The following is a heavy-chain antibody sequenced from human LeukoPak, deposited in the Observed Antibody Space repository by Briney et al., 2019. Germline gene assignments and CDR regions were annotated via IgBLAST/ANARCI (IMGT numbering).Heavy chain of an antibody. CDR3: ARVPNLYCSSTSCPEVYYYYYMDV. D-gene: IGHD2-2*01. CDR2: MNPNSGNT. Sequence: ASVKVSCKASGYTFTSYDINWVRQATGQGLEWMGWMNPNSGNTGYAQKFQGRVTMTRNTSISTAYMELSSLRSEDTAVYYCARVPNLYCSSTSCPEVYYYYYMDVWGKGTTVTVSS. CDR1: GYTFTSYD. V-gene: IGHV1-8*01. J-gene: IGHJ6*03.